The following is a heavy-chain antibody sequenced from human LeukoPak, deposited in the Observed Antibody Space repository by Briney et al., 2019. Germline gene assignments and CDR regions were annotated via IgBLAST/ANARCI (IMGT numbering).Heavy chain of an antibody. D-gene: IGHD7-27*01. CDR2: IKEDGSEK. J-gene: IGHJ4*02. Sequence: GGSLRLSCAASGFTFDDYTMHWVRQAPGKGLEWVATIKEDGSEKYSVDSVKGRFTISRDNAKNSLYLQMNSLRPEDTALYYCARNWEYYCDYWGQGTLVTVSS. V-gene: IGHV3-7*01. CDR3: ARNWEYYCDY. CDR1: GFTFDDYT.